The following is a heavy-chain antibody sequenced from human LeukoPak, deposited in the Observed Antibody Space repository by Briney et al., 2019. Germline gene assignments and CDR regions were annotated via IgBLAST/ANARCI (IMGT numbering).Heavy chain of an antibody. D-gene: IGHD3-22*01. V-gene: IGHV3-74*01. CDR3: ARVFGTYYYDSSGYYPY. CDR2: TNSDGSST. Sequence: GGSLRLSCAASGFTFSSYWMHWVRQAPGKGLVWVSRTNSDGSSTSYADSVKGRFTISRDNAKNTLYLQMNSLRAEDTAVYYCARVFGTYYYDSSGYYPYWGQGTLVTVSS. CDR1: GFTFSSYW. J-gene: IGHJ4*02.